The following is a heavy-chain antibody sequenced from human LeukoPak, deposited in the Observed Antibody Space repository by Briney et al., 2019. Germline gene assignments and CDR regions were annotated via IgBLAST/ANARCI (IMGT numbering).Heavy chain of an antibody. Sequence: GGSLRLSCAASAFTFSDYYMSWIRQAPGKGLEWVGRIKSKTDGGTTDYAAPVKGRFTISRDDSENTLYLQMNSLKTEDTAVYYCTTEAVISGTTGDFAYWGQGTLVTVSS. CDR3: TTEAVISGTTGDFAY. J-gene: IGHJ4*02. CDR1: AFTFSDYY. D-gene: IGHD1-20*01. CDR2: IKSKTDGGTT. V-gene: IGHV3-15*01.